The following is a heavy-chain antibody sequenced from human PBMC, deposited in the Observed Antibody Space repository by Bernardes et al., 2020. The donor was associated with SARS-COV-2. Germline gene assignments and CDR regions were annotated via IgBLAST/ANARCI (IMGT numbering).Heavy chain of an antibody. CDR3: ARLLPPAMRFAMEV. D-gene: IGHD2-2*01. Sequence: GGSRRRSCIASGFTCSNYWMSWVRQAPGKGLEWVSVIYSGGKTHYTDSVKGRFTISRDNSKNTLYLQMNSLRAEDTAVYYCARLLPPAMRFAMEVWGQGTTVTVSS. J-gene: IGHJ6*02. CDR2: IYSGGKT. CDR1: GFTCSNYW. V-gene: IGHV3-66*01.